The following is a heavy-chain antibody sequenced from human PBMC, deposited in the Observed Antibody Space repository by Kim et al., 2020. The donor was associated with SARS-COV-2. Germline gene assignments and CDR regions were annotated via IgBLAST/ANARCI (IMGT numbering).Heavy chain of an antibody. D-gene: IGHD1-7*01. CDR2: TTRSGDGS. CDR1: GFIFSDYA. Sequence: GGSLRLSCTGSGFIFSDYAIHWVRQAPGKGLQYVSATTRSGDGSFYADSVEGRFTISRDNPKNTLYLQMNSLRVEDTSVYYCVKYVRNYGAVHWGQGTLVTVSS. J-gene: IGHJ4*02. V-gene: IGHV3-64D*06. CDR3: VKYVRNYGAVH.